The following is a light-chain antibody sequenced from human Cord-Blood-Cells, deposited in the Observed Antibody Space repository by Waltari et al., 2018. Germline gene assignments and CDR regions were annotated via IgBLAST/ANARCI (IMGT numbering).Light chain of an antibody. CDR2: DVS. J-gene: IGLJ3*02. Sequence: QSALTQPASVSGSPGQSITISSTGTSSDVGGYHYVSWYQQHPGKAPKLMIYDVSKRPSGVSNRFSGSKSGNTASLTISGLQAEDEADYYCSSYTSSSTFVFGGGTKLTVL. CDR1: SSDVGGYHY. V-gene: IGLV2-14*01. CDR3: SSYTSSSTFV.